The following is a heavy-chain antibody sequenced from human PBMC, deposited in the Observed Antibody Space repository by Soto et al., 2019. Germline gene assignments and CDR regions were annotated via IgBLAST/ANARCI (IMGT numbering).Heavy chain of an antibody. D-gene: IGHD4-17*01. CDR1: GYTFSSYA. J-gene: IGHJ4*02. V-gene: IGHV1-3*01. CDR3: ARDLPGYGDTGY. CDR2: VNAGDGDT. Sequence: QVPLVQSGAEVKRPGASVKVSCKASGYTFSSYAFHWVRQAPGQGLEWMGWVNAGDGDTKYSKNFQGRVTITRDTSASTSYMELSSLRSEDTAVYYCARDLPGYGDTGYWGQGTLVTVSS.